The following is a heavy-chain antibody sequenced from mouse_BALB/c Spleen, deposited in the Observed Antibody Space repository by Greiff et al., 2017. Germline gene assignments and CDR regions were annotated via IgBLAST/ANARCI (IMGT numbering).Heavy chain of an antibody. Sequence: QVQLQQSGAELVRPGTSVKVSCKASGYAFTHYLIEWVKQRPGQGLEWIGVINPGSGGTNYNEKFKGKATLTADKSSSTAYMQLSSLTSDDSAVYFCARWDYYGYAMDYWGQGTSVTVSS. CDR1: GYAFTHYL. CDR2: INPGSGGT. V-gene: IGHV1-54*01. J-gene: IGHJ4*01. D-gene: IGHD1-1*01. CDR3: ARWDYYGYAMDY.